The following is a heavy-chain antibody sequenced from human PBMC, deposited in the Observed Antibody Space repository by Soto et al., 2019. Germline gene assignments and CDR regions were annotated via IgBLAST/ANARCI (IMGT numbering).Heavy chain of an antibody. CDR1: GGSISSYY. D-gene: IGHD3-22*01. CDR2: IYYSGST. V-gene: IGHV4-59*08. Sequence: LSLTCTVSGGSISSYYWSWIRQPPGKGLEWIGYIYYSGSTNYNPSLKSRVTISVDTSKNQFSLKLSSVTAADTAVYYCARAAYDSSGYYYDYFDYWGQGTLVTVSS. J-gene: IGHJ4*02. CDR3: ARAAYDSSGYYYDYFDY.